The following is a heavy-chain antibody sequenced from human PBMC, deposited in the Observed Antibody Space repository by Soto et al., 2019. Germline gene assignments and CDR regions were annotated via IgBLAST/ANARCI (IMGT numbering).Heavy chain of an antibody. CDR2: IYHSGST. V-gene: IGHV4-4*02. D-gene: IGHD3-22*01. J-gene: IGHJ4*02. Sequence: QVQLQESGPGLVKPSGTLSLTCAVSGGSISSSNWWSWVRQPPGKGLEWIGEIYHSGSTNYNPSLKRRVTISVDKSKNQFSLKLSYVTAADTAVYYCARTYYYDSSGYYDSYYFDYWGQGTLVTVSS. CDR1: GGSISSSNW. CDR3: ARTYYYDSSGYYDSYYFDY.